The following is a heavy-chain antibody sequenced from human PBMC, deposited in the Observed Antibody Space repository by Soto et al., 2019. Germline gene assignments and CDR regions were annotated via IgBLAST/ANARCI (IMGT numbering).Heavy chain of an antibody. J-gene: IGHJ4*02. Sequence: ASVKVSCKASGYTFTSYAMHWVRQAPGQGLEWMGWINAGTGNTKYSQKFQGRVTITRDTSASTAYMELSSLRSEDTAVYYCARAAAYCGGDCYDYWGQGTLVTVSS. CDR3: ARAAAYCGGDCYDY. D-gene: IGHD2-21*01. V-gene: IGHV1-3*01. CDR2: INAGTGNT. CDR1: GYTFTSYA.